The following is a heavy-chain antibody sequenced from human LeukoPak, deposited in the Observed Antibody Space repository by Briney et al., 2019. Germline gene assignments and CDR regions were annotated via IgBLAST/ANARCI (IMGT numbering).Heavy chain of an antibody. Sequence: PSETLSLTCTVSGFSISSGHYWGWVRQPPGAGLEWIGSVYQSGTTYYNPSLRSRVTTSVDMSKNQFSLRLRPVTAADTAVYYCARIFIRNGYSSYFDCWGQGTLVTVSS. V-gene: IGHV4-38-2*02. CDR1: GFSISSGHY. CDR2: VYQSGTT. D-gene: IGHD5-18*01. J-gene: IGHJ4*02. CDR3: ARIFIRNGYSSYFDC.